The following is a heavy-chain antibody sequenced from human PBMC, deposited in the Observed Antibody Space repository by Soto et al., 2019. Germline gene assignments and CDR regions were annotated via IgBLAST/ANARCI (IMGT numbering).Heavy chain of an antibody. D-gene: IGHD2-2*01. CDR1: GFTFDDYA. V-gene: IGHV3-9*01. J-gene: IGHJ4*02. Sequence: GGSLRLSCAASGFTFDDYAMHWVRQAPGKGLEWVSGISWNSGSIGYADSVKGRFTISRDNAKNSLYLQMNSLRPEDTALYYCAKDSSAVTDYFDYWGQGTLVTVSS. CDR2: ISWNSGSI. CDR3: AKDSSAVTDYFDY.